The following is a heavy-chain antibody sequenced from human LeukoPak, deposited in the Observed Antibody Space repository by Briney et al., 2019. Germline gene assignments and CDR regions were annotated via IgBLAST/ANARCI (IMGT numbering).Heavy chain of an antibody. Sequence: GGSLRLSCAASGFTFSSYAMSWVRQAPGKGLEWVSAISGSGGSTYYADSVKGRFTISKDNSKNTLYLQMNSLRAEDTAVYYCARDASGHDLPFDYWGQGTLVTVSS. CDR1: GFTFSSYA. CDR2: ISGSGGST. D-gene: IGHD6-25*01. V-gene: IGHV3-23*01. J-gene: IGHJ4*02. CDR3: ARDASGHDLPFDY.